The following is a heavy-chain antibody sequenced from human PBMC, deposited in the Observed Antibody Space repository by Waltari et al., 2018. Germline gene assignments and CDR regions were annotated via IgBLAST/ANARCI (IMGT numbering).Heavy chain of an antibody. CDR2: ISYDGSNK. Sequence: QVQLVESGGGVVQPGRSLRLSCAASGFTFSSYAMHWVRQAPGKGLEWVAVISYDGSNKYYADSVKGRFTISRDNSKNTLYLQMNSLRAEDTAVYYCARVRQEPRGGMDVWGQGTTVTVSS. V-gene: IGHV3-30*04. CDR1: GFTFSSYA. D-gene: IGHD3-10*01. CDR3: ARVRQEPRGGMDV. J-gene: IGHJ6*02.